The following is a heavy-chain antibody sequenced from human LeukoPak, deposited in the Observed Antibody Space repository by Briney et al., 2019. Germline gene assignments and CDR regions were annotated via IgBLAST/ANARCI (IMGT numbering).Heavy chain of an antibody. D-gene: IGHD3-10*01. Sequence: GSLRLSCAASGFTFSDYYMRWIRQAPGEGLEGISYISNGATTIYYADSVKGRFTISRDNAKSSLSLQMNSLRAEDTAVYYCARDRVSDYGSGREYYFDNWGQGTLVTVSS. CDR2: ISNGATTI. J-gene: IGHJ4*02. CDR3: ARDRVSDYGSGREYYFDN. V-gene: IGHV3-11*01. CDR1: GFTFSDYY.